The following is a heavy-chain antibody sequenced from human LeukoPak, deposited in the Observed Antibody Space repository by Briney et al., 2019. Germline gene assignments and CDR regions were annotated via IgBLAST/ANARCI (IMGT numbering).Heavy chain of an antibody. J-gene: IGHJ2*01. CDR3: ARDKSWYCDL. V-gene: IGHV3-33*01. CDR2: IWSDGSNE. CDR1: GFSFSDYG. Sequence: GGSLRLSCAASGFSFSDYGMHWVRQAPGKGLEWVAIIWSDGSNEYYADSVKGRFTISRDNSKDTVDLEMNSLRAEDTAVYYCARDKSWYCDLWGRGTLVTVSS.